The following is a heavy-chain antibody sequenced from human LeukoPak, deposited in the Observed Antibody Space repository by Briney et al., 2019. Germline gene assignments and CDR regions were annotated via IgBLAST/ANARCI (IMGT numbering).Heavy chain of an antibody. CDR1: GYSFTSYW. CDR2: IYAGDSDN. CDR3: ARHETIFGLVDAFDI. V-gene: IGHV5-51*01. D-gene: IGHD3-3*01. Sequence: GESLKISCKGSGYSFTSYWIGWVRKMPGKGLEGMGIIYAGDSDNRYSPSLQGQVTISDEKSISTAYLQWSSLKASDTAMYYCARHETIFGLVDAFDIWGQGTMVTVSS. J-gene: IGHJ3*02.